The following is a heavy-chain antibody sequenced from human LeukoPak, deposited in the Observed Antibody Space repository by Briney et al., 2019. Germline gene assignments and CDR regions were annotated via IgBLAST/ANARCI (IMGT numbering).Heavy chain of an antibody. J-gene: IGHJ5*02. V-gene: IGHV1-2*02. D-gene: IGHD6-13*01. Sequence: ASVKVSCKASGLALTVDYMQWGRQAPGQGLEWMGWINPNSGGTNYAQKFQGRVTMTRDTSISTAYMELSRLRSDDTAVYYCARDFGIAAAEEYWFDPWGQGTLVTVSS. CDR3: ARDFGIAAAEEYWFDP. CDR1: GLALTVDY. CDR2: INPNSGGT.